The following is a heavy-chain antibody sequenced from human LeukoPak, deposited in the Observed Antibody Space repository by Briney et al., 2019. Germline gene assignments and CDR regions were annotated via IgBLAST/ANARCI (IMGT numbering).Heavy chain of an antibody. V-gene: IGHV3-30-3*01. CDR2: ISYDGSNK. D-gene: IGHD1-26*01. CDR1: GFTFSSYA. J-gene: IGHJ4*02. CDR3: AKEAIGYSFSQC. Sequence: GRSLRLSCAASGFTFSSYAMHWVRQAPGKGLEWVAVISYDGSNKYYADSVKGRFTISRDNSNNMLYLQMNSLRADDTAVYYCAKEAIGYSFSQCWGQGTLVTVSS.